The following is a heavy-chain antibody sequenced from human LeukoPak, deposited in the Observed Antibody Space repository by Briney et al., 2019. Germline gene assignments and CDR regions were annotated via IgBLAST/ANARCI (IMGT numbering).Heavy chain of an antibody. D-gene: IGHD5-18*01. CDR3: AKGLFPAMAYYFDY. V-gene: IGHV3-30*18. CDR2: ISYDGSNK. Sequence: GRSLRLSCAASGFTFSSYGMHWVRQAPGKGLEWVAVISYDGSNKYYADSVKGRFTISRDNSKNTLYLQMNSLRAEDTAVYYCAKGLFPAMAYYFDYWGQGTLVTVSS. J-gene: IGHJ4*02. CDR1: GFTFSSYG.